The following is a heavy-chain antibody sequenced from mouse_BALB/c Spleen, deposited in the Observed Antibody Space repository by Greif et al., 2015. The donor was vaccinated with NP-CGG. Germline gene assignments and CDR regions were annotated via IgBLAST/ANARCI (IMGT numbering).Heavy chain of an antibody. CDR3: AKQYGNTAWFAY. Sequence: QVQLQQSGAELAKPGASVKMSCKASGYTFTSYWMHWVKQRPGQGLEWIGYINPSTGYTEYNQKFKDKATLTADKSSSTAYMQLSSLTSEDSAVYYCAKQYGNTAWFAYWGRGTLVTVSA. V-gene: IGHV1-7*01. CDR1: GYTFTSYW. J-gene: IGHJ3*01. CDR2: INPSTGYT. D-gene: IGHD2-10*02.